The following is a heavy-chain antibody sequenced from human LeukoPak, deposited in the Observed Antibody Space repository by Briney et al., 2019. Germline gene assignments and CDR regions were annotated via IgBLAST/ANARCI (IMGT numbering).Heavy chain of an antibody. D-gene: IGHD3-10*02. V-gene: IGHV3-23*01. CDR2: ISGSGGST. J-gene: IGHJ6*04. Sequence: GGTLRLSCAASGFTFSNYGMNWVRQAPGKGLEWVSSISGSGGSTYYADSVKGRFTISRDNSKNTLSLQMNSLRAEDTAVYYCAELGITMIGGVWGKGTTVTISS. CDR1: GFTFSNYG. CDR3: AELGITMIGGV.